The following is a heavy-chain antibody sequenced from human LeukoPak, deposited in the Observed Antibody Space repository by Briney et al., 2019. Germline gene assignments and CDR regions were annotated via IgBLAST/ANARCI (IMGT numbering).Heavy chain of an antibody. Sequence: GGSLRLSCAVSGVAFSSYWKHWVREAPGKGLVWVSRINSDGSSTSYADSVNGRFTISRDNAKTPLYLQMNSLRAEDTAVYYCASFGNPYDSSGYSGYWGQGTLVTVSS. CDR1: GVAFSSYW. V-gene: IGHV3-74*01. CDR3: ASFGNPYDSSGYSGY. CDR2: INSDGSST. J-gene: IGHJ4*02. D-gene: IGHD3-22*01.